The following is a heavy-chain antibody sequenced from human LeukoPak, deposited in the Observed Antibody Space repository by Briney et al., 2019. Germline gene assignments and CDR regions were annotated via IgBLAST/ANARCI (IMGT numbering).Heavy chain of an antibody. CDR3: AKDKANVKWELPD. V-gene: IGHV4-59*01. D-gene: IGHD1-26*01. CDR2: IYSSGST. J-gene: IGHJ4*02. Sequence: SETLSLTCTVSGGSISYYYWSWIRQPPGKGLEWIGYIYSSGSTTYNPSLKSRVTISLDTSKNQFSLKLTSVTAADTAVYYCAKDKANVKWELPDWGQGTLVTVSS. CDR1: GGSISYYY.